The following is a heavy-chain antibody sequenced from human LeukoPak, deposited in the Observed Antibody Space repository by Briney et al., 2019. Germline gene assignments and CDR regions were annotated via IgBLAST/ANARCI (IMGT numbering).Heavy chain of an antibody. CDR2: MYYCGST. Sequence: PSETLSLTCTVSGGSVSSGDYYWSWIRQPPGKGLEWIGYMYYCGSTYYNPSLKSRVTISVDTSRNKFSLKLSSVTAADTAVYYCVRRMVGAIRPFDYWGQGTLVTVSS. D-gene: IGHD1-26*01. J-gene: IGHJ4*02. V-gene: IGHV4-30-4*01. CDR3: VRRMVGAIRPFDY. CDR1: GGSVSSGDYY.